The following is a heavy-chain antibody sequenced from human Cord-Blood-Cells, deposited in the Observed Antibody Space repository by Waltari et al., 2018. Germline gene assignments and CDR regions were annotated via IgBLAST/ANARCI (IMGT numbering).Heavy chain of an antibody. Sequence: QITLKESGPTLVKPTQTLMLTCTFSGFSLSTSGVGVGWIRQPPGKALEWLALIYWDDDKRYSPSLKSRLTITKDTSKNQVVLTMTNMDPVDTATYYCAHRSITIFGVVSDAFDIWGQGTMVTVSS. J-gene: IGHJ3*02. CDR2: IYWDDDK. CDR1: GFSLSTSGVG. V-gene: IGHV2-5*02. CDR3: AHRSITIFGVVSDAFDI. D-gene: IGHD3-3*01.